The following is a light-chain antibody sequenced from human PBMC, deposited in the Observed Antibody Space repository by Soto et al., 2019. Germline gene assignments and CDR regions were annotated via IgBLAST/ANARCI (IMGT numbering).Light chain of an antibody. CDR1: QSVSTSY. V-gene: IGKV3-20*01. Sequence: EIVLTQSPGTLSLSPGERATLSCRASQSVSTSYLAWYQQKPGQAPRPLIYVASSRAIGIPDRFSGSGSGTDFPLTISRLEPEDFAVYYCQQYGSSPWTFGQGTKVEIK. J-gene: IGKJ1*01. CDR3: QQYGSSPWT. CDR2: VAS.